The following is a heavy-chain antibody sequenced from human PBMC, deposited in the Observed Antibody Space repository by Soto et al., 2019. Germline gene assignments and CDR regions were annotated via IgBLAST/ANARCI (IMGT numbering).Heavy chain of an antibody. CDR3: AREKYGDAFDI. Sequence: TLSLTCTVSGGSISSGDYYWSWIRQPPGKGLEWIGYIYYSGSTYYNPSLKSRVTISVDTPKNQFSLKLSSVTAADTAVYYCAREKYGDAFDIWGQGTMVTVSS. J-gene: IGHJ3*02. V-gene: IGHV4-30-4*01. CDR2: IYYSGST. CDR1: GGSISSGDYY. D-gene: IGHD4-17*01.